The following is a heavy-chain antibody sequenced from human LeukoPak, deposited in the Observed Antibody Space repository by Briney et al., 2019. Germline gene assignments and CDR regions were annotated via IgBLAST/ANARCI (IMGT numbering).Heavy chain of an antibody. Sequence: SETLSLTCTVSGGSISSFDWSWIRQPPGKGLEWIGNINYSGSTNYNPSLKSRVTISVDTSKNQFSLKLSSVTAADTAVYYCARTHIVVVPAAPGLWFDPWGQGTLVTVSS. V-gene: IGHV4-59*12. J-gene: IGHJ5*02. D-gene: IGHD2-2*01. CDR1: GGSISSFD. CDR3: ARTHIVVVPAAPGLWFDP. CDR2: INYSGST.